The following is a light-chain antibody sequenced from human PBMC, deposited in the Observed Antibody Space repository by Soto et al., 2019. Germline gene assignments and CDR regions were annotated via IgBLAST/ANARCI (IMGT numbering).Light chain of an antibody. J-gene: IGLJ3*02. CDR3: CSFAGSYTFWV. Sequence: QSALTQPRSVSGSPGQSVTISCTGTSSDVGVYNYVSWYQQYPGKAPKLVIYDVSTRPSGVPDRFSGSKSGNTASLTISGLQAEDEADYYCCSFAGSYTFWVFGGGTKLTVL. CDR1: SSDVGVYNY. CDR2: DVS. V-gene: IGLV2-11*01.